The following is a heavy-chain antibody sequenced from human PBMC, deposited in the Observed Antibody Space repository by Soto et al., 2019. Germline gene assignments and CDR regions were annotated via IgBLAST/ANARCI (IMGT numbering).Heavy chain of an antibody. CDR1: GGIFHGYG. Sequence: QEQLVESGGGVVQPGTSLRLSCAVPGGIFHGYGMHWVRQAPGKGLEWVAIIRFDGSNEEYADSVKGRFTISRDNSKNTLHLQMNTLGAEDTADYYCARDGIGGTVFRGYLDYWGRGTVVTVSS. CDR2: IRFDGSNE. CDR3: ARDGIGGTVFRGYLDY. D-gene: IGHD1-7*01. V-gene: IGHV3-33*01. J-gene: IGHJ4*02.